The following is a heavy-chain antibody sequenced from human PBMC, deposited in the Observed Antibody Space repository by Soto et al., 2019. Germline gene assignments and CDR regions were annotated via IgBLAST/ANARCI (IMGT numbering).Heavy chain of an antibody. J-gene: IGHJ6*02. D-gene: IGHD1-1*01. Sequence: PSETLSLTFDDSGCSIKINYWRRWKRQPPGKGLEWIGEIYHSESTNYNPSLKSRVTMSVDKSENQFSLKLSSVTAADSAVYYCAREARRYDYYSFGLDVWGQGTTVT. CDR2: IYHSEST. V-gene: IGHV4-4*02. CDR1: GCSIKINYW. CDR3: AREARRYDYYSFGLDV.